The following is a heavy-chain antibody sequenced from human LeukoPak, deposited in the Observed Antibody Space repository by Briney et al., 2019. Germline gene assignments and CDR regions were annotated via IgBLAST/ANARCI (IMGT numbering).Heavy chain of an antibody. Sequence: SVKVSCKASGGTFSSYAISWVRQAPGQGLEWMGGIIPIFGTANYAQKFQGRVTITTDESTSTAYMELSSLRSEDTAVYYCAADMVLGTTVSFSGRFDPWGQGTLVTVSS. CDR3: AADMVLGTTVSFSGRFDP. CDR2: IIPIFGTA. V-gene: IGHV1-69*05. D-gene: IGHD4-17*01. CDR1: GGTFSSYA. J-gene: IGHJ5*02.